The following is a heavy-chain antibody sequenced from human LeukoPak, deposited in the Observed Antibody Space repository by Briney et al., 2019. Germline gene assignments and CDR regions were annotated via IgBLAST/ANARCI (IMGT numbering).Heavy chain of an antibody. J-gene: IGHJ3*01. CDR2: VHYSGN. CDR3: ATSIGPYGSKNAFDV. D-gene: IGHD1-26*01. V-gene: IGHV4-59*08. CDR1: SGSISNYY. Sequence: SETLSLTCTVSSGSISNYYWTWIRRSPEKGLEWIGNVHYSGNNYSPSLKSRVSISLDTSRHQFSLTLTSVTAADTAVYYCATSIGPYGSKNAFDVWGQGTMVTVSS.